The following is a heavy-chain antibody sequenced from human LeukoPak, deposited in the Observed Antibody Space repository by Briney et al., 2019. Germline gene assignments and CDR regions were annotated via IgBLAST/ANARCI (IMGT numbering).Heavy chain of an antibody. V-gene: IGHV1-2*02. CDR2: INPNSGGT. CDR3: ARGSLVYYDSSGYPPH. CDR1: GGTFSSYA. J-gene: IGHJ4*02. D-gene: IGHD3-22*01. Sequence: ASVKVSCKASGGTFSSYAISWVRQAPGQGLEWMGWINPNSGGTNYAQKFQGRVTMTRDTSISTAYMELSRLRSDDTAVYYCARGSLVYYDSSGYPPHWGQGTLVTVSS.